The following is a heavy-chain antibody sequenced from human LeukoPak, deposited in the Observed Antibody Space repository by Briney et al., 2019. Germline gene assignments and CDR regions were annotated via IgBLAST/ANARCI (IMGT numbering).Heavy chain of an antibody. CDR3: ARAFDGYYFDY. CDR1: GGSISSGGYY. V-gene: IGHV4-31*03. J-gene: IGHJ4*02. Sequence: SETLSLTCTVSGGSISSGGYYWSWIRQHPGKGLEWIGYIYYSGSTYYNPSLKSRVTISVDTSKNQFSLKLSSVIAADTAVYYCARAFDGYYFDYWGQGTLVTVSS. D-gene: IGHD3-10*01. CDR2: IYYSGST.